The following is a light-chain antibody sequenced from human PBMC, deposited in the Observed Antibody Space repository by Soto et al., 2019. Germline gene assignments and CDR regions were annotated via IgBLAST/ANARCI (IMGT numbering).Light chain of an antibody. V-gene: IGLV2-14*01. Sequence: QSVLTQPASVSGSPGQSVTISCTGTSSDVGSYNYVSWYQQHPGKAPRPMIYDVGDRPSGVSNRFSGSKSGNTASLTISGLQAEDEADYYCCSYTSSSTPYVFGSGTKVTVL. CDR3: CSYTSSSTPYV. CDR1: SSDVGSYNY. CDR2: DVG. J-gene: IGLJ1*01.